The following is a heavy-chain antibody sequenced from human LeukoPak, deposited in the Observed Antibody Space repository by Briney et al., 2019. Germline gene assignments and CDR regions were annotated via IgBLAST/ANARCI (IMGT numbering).Heavy chain of an antibody. CDR2: ISGSGGST. CDR1: GFSVRSNY. J-gene: IGHJ4*02. D-gene: IGHD3-10*01. V-gene: IGHV3-23*01. CDR3: HYGSGSYYREYFDY. Sequence: GGSLRLSCAASGFSVRSNYMSWVRQAPGKGLEWVSAISGSGGSTYYADSVKGRFTISRDNSKNTLYLQMNSLRAEDTAVYYVHYGSGSYYREYFDYWGQGTLVTVSS.